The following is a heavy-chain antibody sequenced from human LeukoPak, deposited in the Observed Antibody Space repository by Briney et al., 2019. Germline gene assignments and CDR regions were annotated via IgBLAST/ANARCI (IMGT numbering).Heavy chain of an antibody. CDR2: IYYSGST. D-gene: IGHD3-3*02. V-gene: IGHV4-39*01. CDR3: ARRTFGGSFDY. Sequence: SETLSLTCTVSGGSISSSSYYWGWIRQPPGKGLEWIGSIYYSGSTYYNPSLKSRVTISVDTSKNQFSLKLSSVTAADTAVYYCARRTFGGSFDYWGQGTLVTVSS. J-gene: IGHJ4*02. CDR1: GGSISSSSYY.